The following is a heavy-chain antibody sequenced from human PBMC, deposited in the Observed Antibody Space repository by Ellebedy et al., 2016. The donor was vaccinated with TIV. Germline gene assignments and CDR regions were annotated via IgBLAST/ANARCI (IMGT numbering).Heavy chain of an antibody. J-gene: IGHJ3*01. CDR1: GVSITSHF. CDR3: ARHGPQWFDAFDL. V-gene: IGHV4-4*07. D-gene: IGHD3-22*01. Sequence: SETLSLTCAVSGVSITSHFWTWIRQPAGGGLEWIGRLHPSGTPNYNPSLKSRVIMSRDTSKDQFSLKSSSVTAADTAVYYCARHGPQWFDAFDLWGQGTLVTVSS. CDR2: LHPSGTP.